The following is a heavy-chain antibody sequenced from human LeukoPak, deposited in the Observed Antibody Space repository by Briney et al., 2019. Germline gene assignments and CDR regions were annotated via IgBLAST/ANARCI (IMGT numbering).Heavy chain of an antibody. J-gene: IGHJ3*02. CDR3: ARTRSEMATMAFDI. V-gene: IGHV3-21*01. CDR2: ISSGSSYI. Sequence: GGSLRLSCAASGFTFNSYSMNWVRQAPGKGLEWVSSISSGSSYIYYSDSVKGRFTISRDNAKNSLYLQMNSLRADDTAVYYCARTRSEMATMAFDIWGQGTMVTVSS. CDR1: GFTFNSYS. D-gene: IGHD5-24*01.